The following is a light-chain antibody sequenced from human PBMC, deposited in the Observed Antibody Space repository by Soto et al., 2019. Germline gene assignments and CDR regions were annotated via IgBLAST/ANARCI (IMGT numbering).Light chain of an antibody. Sequence: DIQITKSPSSLSASVGDRVTITCQASQDISNYLNWYQQKPGKAPKLLIYDASNLETGVPSRFSGSGSGTDFTLTISSLQPEDFATYYCQQSYSTPRTFGGGTKVDIK. CDR1: QDISNY. CDR3: QQSYSTPRT. CDR2: DAS. J-gene: IGKJ4*01. V-gene: IGKV1-39*01.